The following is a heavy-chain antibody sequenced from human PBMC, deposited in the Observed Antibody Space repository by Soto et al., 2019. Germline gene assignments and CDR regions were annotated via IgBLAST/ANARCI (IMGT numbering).Heavy chain of an antibody. CDR2: IYYSGNT. V-gene: IGHV4-61*01. Sequence: PADTRSLSTIVSGGSVGVGNYYWRWIRKTPGKGLEWIGYIYYSGNTNYNPSLKSRVIISVDTSKNLFSLKLTSVTAADTAVYYCARIPVDTSMIYWLDPWGQGTLV. CDR3: ARIPVDTSMIYWLDP. J-gene: IGHJ5*02. CDR1: GGSVGVGNYY. D-gene: IGHD5-18*01.